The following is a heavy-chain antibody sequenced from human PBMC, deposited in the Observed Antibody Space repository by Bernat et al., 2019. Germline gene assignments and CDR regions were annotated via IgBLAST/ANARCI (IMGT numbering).Heavy chain of an antibody. V-gene: IGHV3-33*03. CDR3: VVPAGADAFDI. CDR1: GFTFSSYG. J-gene: IGHJ3*02. Sequence: QVQLVESGGGVVQPGRSLRLSCAASGFTFSSYGMHWVRQAPGKGLEWVAVIWYDGSNKYYADSVKGRFTISRDNAKNSLYLQMNSLRAEDTAVYYCVVPAGADAFDIWGQGTMVTVSS. D-gene: IGHD1-26*01. CDR2: IWYDGSNK.